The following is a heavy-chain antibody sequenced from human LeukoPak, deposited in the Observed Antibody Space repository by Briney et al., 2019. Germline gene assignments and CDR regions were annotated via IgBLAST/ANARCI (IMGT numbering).Heavy chain of an antibody. Sequence: GGSLRLSCAASGFTLSSYAMSWVRQAPGKGLEWVSAISGSGGSTYYADSVKGRFTISRDNSKNTLYLQMNSLRAEDTAVYYCAKDLITMVRGAYDYWGQGTLVTVSS. J-gene: IGHJ4*02. D-gene: IGHD3-10*01. CDR3: AKDLITMVRGAYDY. V-gene: IGHV3-23*01. CDR1: GFTLSSYA. CDR2: ISGSGGST.